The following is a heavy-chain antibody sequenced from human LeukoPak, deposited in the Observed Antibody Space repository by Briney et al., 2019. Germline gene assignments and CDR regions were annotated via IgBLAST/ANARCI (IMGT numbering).Heavy chain of an antibody. Sequence: GGSLRLSCAASGFTFSSYEMHWVRQAPGKGLEWVSYISSSGSTIYYADSVKGRFTISRGNSKNTLYLQMGSLRPEDMAVYFCARDQGIAVAGIGDYWGQGTLVTVSS. CDR2: ISSSGSTI. J-gene: IGHJ4*02. CDR3: ARDQGIAVAGIGDY. V-gene: IGHV3-48*03. CDR1: GFTFSSYE. D-gene: IGHD6-19*01.